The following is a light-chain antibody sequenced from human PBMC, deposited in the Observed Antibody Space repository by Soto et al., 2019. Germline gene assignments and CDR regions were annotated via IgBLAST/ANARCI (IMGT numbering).Light chain of an antibody. CDR3: SSYTSSSPYV. CDR1: SSDVGGYNY. J-gene: IGLJ1*01. Sequence: QSALTQPASVSGSPGQSITISCTGTSSDVGGYNYVSWYQQHPGKAPKLMIYVVSNRPSGVSNRFSGSKSGNTASLTISGLQAEDEADYYCSSYTSSSPYVFGTGTKLTVL. V-gene: IGLV2-14*01. CDR2: VVS.